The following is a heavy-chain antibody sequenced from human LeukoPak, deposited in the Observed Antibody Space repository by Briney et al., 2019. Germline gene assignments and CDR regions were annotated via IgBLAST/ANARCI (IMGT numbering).Heavy chain of an antibody. CDR2: ISYDGSNK. V-gene: IGHV3-30-3*01. CDR1: GFTFSSYA. Sequence: GGSLRLSCAASGFTFSSYAMHLVRQAPGKGLEWVAVISYDGSNKYYADSVKGRFTISRDNSKNTLYLQMNSLRAEDTAVYYCAREYSGSYDYWGQGTLVTVSS. J-gene: IGHJ4*02. CDR3: AREYSGSYDY. D-gene: IGHD1-26*01.